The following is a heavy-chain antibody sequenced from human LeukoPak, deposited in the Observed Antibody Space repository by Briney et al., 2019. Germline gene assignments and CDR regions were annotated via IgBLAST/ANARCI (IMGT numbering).Heavy chain of an antibody. V-gene: IGHV3-48*03. CDR1: GFTFSSYE. Sequence: GGSLGLSCAASGFTFSSYEMNWVRQAPGKGLEWVSYISSSGSTIYYADSVKGRFTISRDNAKNSLYLQMNSLRAEDTAVYYCARVQAPTYDSSGYYSYWGQGTLVTVSS. CDR2: ISSSGSTI. CDR3: ARVQAPTYDSSGYYSY. D-gene: IGHD3-22*01. J-gene: IGHJ4*02.